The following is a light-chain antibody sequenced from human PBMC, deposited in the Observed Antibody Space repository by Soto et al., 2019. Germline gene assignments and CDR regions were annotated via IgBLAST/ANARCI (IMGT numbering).Light chain of an antibody. J-gene: IGKJ1*01. CDR2: GAS. Sequence: ILMTQSPSTLSASVGETVTLTFRASQSTSSWVAWYQQRPGKPPKLVIYGASTLERGVPSRFSGSGSGTEFTLTIAGLQPDDFATYYCQHYKPYKTFGQGTKVDIK. V-gene: IGKV1-5*03. CDR1: QSTSSW. CDR3: QHYKPYKT.